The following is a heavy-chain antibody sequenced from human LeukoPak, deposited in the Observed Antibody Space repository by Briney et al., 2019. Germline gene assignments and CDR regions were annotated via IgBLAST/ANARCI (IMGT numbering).Heavy chain of an antibody. D-gene: IGHD2-2*01. J-gene: IGHJ4*02. CDR1: GYIFSNYW. CDR2: IHPGDSDT. V-gene: IGHV5-51*01. Sequence: GESLKISCKGSGYIFSNYWIGWVRQMPGKGLESMGIIHPGDSDTRYSPSFQGQVTISADKSINTAYLQWSSLKASDTAMYYCARHRVLPSGRWYDYWGQGTLVTVSS. CDR3: ARHRVLPSGRWYDY.